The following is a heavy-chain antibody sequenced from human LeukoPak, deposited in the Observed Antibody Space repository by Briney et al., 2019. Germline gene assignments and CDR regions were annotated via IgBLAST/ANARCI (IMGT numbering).Heavy chain of an antibody. CDR2: IYHSGSA. Sequence: SGTLSLTCAVSGDSISSNNWWSWVRQPPGKGLEWIGEIYHSGSANYNPSLKSRVTISIDKSKNQFSLKLSSVTAADTAIYYCARATLDYGEGYWGQGTLVTVSS. CDR3: ARATLDYGEGY. V-gene: IGHV4-4*02. J-gene: IGHJ4*02. CDR1: GDSISSNNW. D-gene: IGHD4-17*01.